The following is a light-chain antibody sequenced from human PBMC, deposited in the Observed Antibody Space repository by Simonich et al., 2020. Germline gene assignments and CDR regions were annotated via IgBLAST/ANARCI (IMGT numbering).Light chain of an antibody. V-gene: IGLV2-23*02. CDR2: DVS. CDR3: CSYAGSSTVV. CDR1: SSDAGGYNY. J-gene: IGLJ2*01. Sequence: QSALTQPASVSGSPGQSITISCTGTSSDAGGYNYVSLYQQHPGKAPKLMIYDVSNLPSGVSNRFAGSKSGNTASLTISGLQAEDEADYYCCSYAGSSTVVFGGGTKLTVL.